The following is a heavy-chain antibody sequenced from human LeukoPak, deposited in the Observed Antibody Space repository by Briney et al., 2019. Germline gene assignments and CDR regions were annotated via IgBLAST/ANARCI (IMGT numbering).Heavy chain of an antibody. CDR2: INHSGST. Sequence: SETLSLTCAVYGGSFSGYYWSWIRQPPGKGLEWIGEINHSGSTNYNPSLKSRVTISVDTSKNQFSLKLSSVTAADTAVYYCAGEVVPAALDYWGQGTLVTVSS. CDR3: AGEVVPAALDY. V-gene: IGHV4-34*01. D-gene: IGHD2-2*01. J-gene: IGHJ4*02. CDR1: GGSFSGYY.